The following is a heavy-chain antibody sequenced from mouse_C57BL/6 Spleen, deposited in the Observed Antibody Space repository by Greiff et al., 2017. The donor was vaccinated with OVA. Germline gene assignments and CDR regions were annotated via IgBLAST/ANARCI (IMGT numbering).Heavy chain of an antibody. V-gene: IGHV5-6*01. CDR3: ARPLTGTGAMDY. CDR1: GFTFSSYG. J-gene: IGHJ4*01. CDR2: ISSGGSYT. D-gene: IGHD4-1*01. Sequence: EVQLVESGGDLVKPGGSLKLSCAASGFTFSSYGMSWVRQTPDKRLEWVATISSGGSYTYYPDSVKGRFIISRDNAKNTLYLQMSSLKSEDTAMYYCARPLTGTGAMDYWGQGTSVTVSS.